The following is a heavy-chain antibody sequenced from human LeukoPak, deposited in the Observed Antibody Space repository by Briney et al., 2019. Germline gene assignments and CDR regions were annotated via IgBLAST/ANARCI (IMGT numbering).Heavy chain of an antibody. CDR2: ISYDGSNK. Sequence: GGSLRLSCAASGFTFSSYGMHWVRQAPGKGLEWVAVISYDGSNKYYADSVKGRFTISRDNSKNTLYLQMNSLRAEDTAVYYCAKDVPGSLWFGEWRYGMDVWGKGTTVTVSS. CDR3: AKDVPGSLWFGEWRYGMDV. J-gene: IGHJ6*04. V-gene: IGHV3-30*18. CDR1: GFTFSSYG. D-gene: IGHD3-10*01.